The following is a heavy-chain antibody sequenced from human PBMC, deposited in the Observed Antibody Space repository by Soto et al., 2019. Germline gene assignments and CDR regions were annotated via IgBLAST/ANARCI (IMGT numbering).Heavy chain of an antibody. J-gene: IGHJ6*02. Sequence: PGGSLRLSCAASGFTFSSYSMNWVRQAPGKGLEWVSYISSSSSTIYYADSVKGRFTISRDNAKNSLYLQMNSLRDEDTAVYYCAREGEVPKTYYDFWSGYPNYYYYYGMDVWGQGTTVTVSS. CDR2: ISSSSSTI. D-gene: IGHD3-3*01. CDR3: AREGEVPKTYYDFWSGYPNYYYYYGMDV. CDR1: GFTFSSYS. V-gene: IGHV3-48*02.